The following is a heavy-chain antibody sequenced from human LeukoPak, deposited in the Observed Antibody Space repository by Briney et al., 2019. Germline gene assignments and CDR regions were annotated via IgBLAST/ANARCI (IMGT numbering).Heavy chain of an antibody. CDR1: GFTFSTSW. CDR3: VRGLHGY. J-gene: IGHJ4*02. V-gene: IGHV3-7*03. Sequence: GGSLRLSCGASGFTFSTSWMIWVRQAPGKGLEWVANLNQDGGEKYYVDSVKGRFTISRDNGRNSLYLQMDSLRVEDTAVYYCVRGLHGYWGQGTLVTVSS. CDR2: LNQDGGEK.